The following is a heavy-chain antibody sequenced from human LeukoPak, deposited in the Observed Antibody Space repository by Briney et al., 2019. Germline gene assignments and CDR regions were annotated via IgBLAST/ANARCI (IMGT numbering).Heavy chain of an antibody. J-gene: IGHJ2*01. CDR1: GGSFRSSLYY. D-gene: IGHD2-15*01. CDR2: ISYTGNT. CDR3: ARGSRYCSGGSCNHWYFDL. V-gene: IGHV4-39*07. Sequence: PSETLSLTCTVSGGSFRSSLYYWGWIRQPPGKGLEWIGHISYTGNTYYNPSLKSRVTISVDTSKNQFSLKLSSVTAADTAVYYCARGSRYCSGGSCNHWYFDLWGRGTLVTVSS.